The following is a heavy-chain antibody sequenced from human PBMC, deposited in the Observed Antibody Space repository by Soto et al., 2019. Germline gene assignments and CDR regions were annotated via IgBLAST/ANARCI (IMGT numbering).Heavy chain of an antibody. D-gene: IGHD3-16*01. CDR2: ISDRSTYI. CDR3: ARDLGFRWRGGLDY. V-gene: IGHV3-21*01. Sequence: EVQLVESGGGLVKPGGSLRLSCAASGLTFSSSSMNWVRQAPGKGLEWVSSISDRSTYIFYADSVRGRFTISRDNSKDSLYLQMNSLRAEDTAVYYCARDLGFRWRGGLDYWGQGTLVTVSS. CDR1: GLTFSSSS. J-gene: IGHJ4*02.